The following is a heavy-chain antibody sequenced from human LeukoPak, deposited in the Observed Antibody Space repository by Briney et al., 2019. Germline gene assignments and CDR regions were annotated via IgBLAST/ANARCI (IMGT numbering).Heavy chain of an antibody. Sequence: SETLSLTCAVYGGSFSGYYWSWIRQPPGKGLEWIGEINHSGSTNYNPSLKSRVTISVDTSKNQFSLKLSSVTAADTAVYYCARSGLGYCSSTSCHRGWFDPRGQGTLVTVSS. CDR2: INHSGST. D-gene: IGHD2-2*01. CDR3: ARSGLGYCSSTSCHRGWFDP. CDR1: GGSFSGYY. J-gene: IGHJ5*02. V-gene: IGHV4-34*01.